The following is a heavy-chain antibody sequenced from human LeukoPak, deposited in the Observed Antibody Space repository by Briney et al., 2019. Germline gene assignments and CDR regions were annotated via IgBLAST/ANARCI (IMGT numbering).Heavy chain of an antibody. J-gene: IGHJ4*02. D-gene: IGHD4-17*01. Sequence: PGGSLRLSCTASGFTFSVYSMNWVRHAPGKGLEWVSSISSSSSSIYYADSVKGRFTISRDNAKNSLYLQMNSLRAEDTALYYCARALNDYGDYVFDSWGQGTLVTVSS. CDR2: ISSSSSSI. CDR1: GFTFSVYS. V-gene: IGHV3-21*01. CDR3: ARALNDYGDYVFDS.